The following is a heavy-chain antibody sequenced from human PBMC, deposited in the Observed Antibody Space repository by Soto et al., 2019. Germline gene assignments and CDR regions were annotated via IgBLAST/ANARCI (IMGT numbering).Heavy chain of an antibody. Sequence: GASVKVSCKASGFTFTSSAVQWVRQARGRRLEWIGWIVVGSGNTNYAQKFQERVTITRDMSTSTAYMELSSLRSEDTAVYYCAADPSYYYDSSGYYSGFDYWGQGTLVTVSS. CDR2: IVVGSGNT. J-gene: IGHJ4*02. D-gene: IGHD3-22*01. CDR1: GFTFTSSA. CDR3: AADPSYYYDSSGYYSGFDY. V-gene: IGHV1-58*01.